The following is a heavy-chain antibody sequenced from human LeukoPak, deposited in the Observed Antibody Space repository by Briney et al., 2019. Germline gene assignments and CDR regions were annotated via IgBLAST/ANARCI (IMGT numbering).Heavy chain of an antibody. Sequence: GGALRLSCTASGFTFTNYAVNWVRQAPGKGLEWVSYISSSTTTIYHADSVKGRFTVSRDNAKNSLYLQMDSLRVEDTAVYYCATDREDYDSSGYYLSDAFDIWGQGTMVTVSS. CDR1: GFTFTNYA. V-gene: IGHV3-48*01. CDR3: ATDREDYDSSGYYLSDAFDI. CDR2: ISSSTTTI. J-gene: IGHJ3*02. D-gene: IGHD3-22*01.